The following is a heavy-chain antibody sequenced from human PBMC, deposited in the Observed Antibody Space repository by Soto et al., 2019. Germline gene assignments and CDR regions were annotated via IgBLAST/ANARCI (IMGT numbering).Heavy chain of an antibody. J-gene: IGHJ6*02. V-gene: IGHV3-33*01. CDR2: IWYDGSNK. CDR1: GFTFSSYG. CDR3: ATVRPPGSSYGSYYYYGMDV. D-gene: IGHD5-18*01. Sequence: GGSLRLSCAASGFTFSSYGMHWVRQAPGKGLEWVAVIWYDGSNKYYADSVKGRFTISRDNSKNTLYLQMNSLRAEDTAVYYCATVRPPGSSYGSYYYYGMDVLGQGTTVTVSS.